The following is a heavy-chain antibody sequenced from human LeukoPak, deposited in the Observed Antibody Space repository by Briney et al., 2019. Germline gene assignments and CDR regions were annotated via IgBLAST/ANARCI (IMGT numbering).Heavy chain of an antibody. CDR3: ARDTPQHLKRYDY. V-gene: IGHV1-18*01. D-gene: IGHD6-13*01. CDR2: INTHNGNT. J-gene: IGHJ4*02. CDR1: GYNFDKFG. Sequence: ASVKISCKASGYNFDKFGIAWVRQAPGQGLEWMGWINTHNGNTKYAQQYQGRVTMTTDTSTSTVYMELRSLRSDDTAVYFCARDTPQHLKRYDYWGQGTQVTVSS.